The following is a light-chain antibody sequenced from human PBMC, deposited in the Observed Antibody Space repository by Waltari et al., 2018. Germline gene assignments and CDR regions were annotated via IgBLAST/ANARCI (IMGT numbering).Light chain of an antibody. V-gene: IGKV3-20*01. CDR3: QQPVRSPT. Sequence: ERATVSSRASHTVARYQQKPGQAPRHLVYGASTRATGIPDRFSGTGFGTDFTLTISSLEPEDFAIYYCQQPVRSPTFGQGTKSEIK. CDR2: GAS. CDR1: HTV. J-gene: IGKJ1*01.